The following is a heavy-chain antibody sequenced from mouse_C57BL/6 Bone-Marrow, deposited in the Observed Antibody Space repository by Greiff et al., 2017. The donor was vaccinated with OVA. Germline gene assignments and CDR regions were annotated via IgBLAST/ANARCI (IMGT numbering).Heavy chain of an antibody. Sequence: VKLVESGPGLVQPSQSLSITCTVSGFSLTSYGVHWVRQSPGKGLEWLGVIWSGGSTDYNAAFISRLSISKDNSKSQVFFKRNSLQADDTAIYYCARTQEYAMDYWGQGTSVTVSS. CDR3: ARTQEYAMDY. CDR2: IWSGGST. D-gene: IGHD3-2*02. J-gene: IGHJ4*01. V-gene: IGHV2-2*01. CDR1: GFSLTSYG.